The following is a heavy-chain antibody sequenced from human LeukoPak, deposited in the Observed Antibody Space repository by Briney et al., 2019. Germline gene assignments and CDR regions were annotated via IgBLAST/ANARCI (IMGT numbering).Heavy chain of an antibody. D-gene: IGHD2-21*02. Sequence: PSETLSLTCTVSGGSISSSSYYWGWIRQPPGKGLEWIGSIYYSGSTYYNPSLKSRVTISVDTSKNQFSLKLSSVTAADTAVYYCARPSVVVTAAEGTWFDPWGQGTLVTVSS. CDR3: ARPSVVVTAAEGTWFDP. CDR1: GGSISSSSYY. J-gene: IGHJ5*02. V-gene: IGHV4-39*01. CDR2: IYYSGST.